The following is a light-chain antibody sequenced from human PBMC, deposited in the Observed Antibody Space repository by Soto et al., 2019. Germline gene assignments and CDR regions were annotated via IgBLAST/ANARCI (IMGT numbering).Light chain of an antibody. V-gene: IGLV1-51*01. J-gene: IGLJ2*01. CDR3: GTWDSSLSAVV. Sequence: QSVLTQPPSVSAASGQKVTISCSGSSSNIGNNYVSLYQHLPGTAPKLLIYDNDKRPSGIPDRFSGSKSGTSATLGIAGLQTGDEADYYCGTWDSSLSAVVFGGGTKLTVL. CDR2: DND. CDR1: SSNIGNNY.